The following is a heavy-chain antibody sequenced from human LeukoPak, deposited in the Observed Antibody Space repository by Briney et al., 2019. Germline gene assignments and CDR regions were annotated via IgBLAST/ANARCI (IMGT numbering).Heavy chain of an antibody. J-gene: IGHJ4*02. CDR3: ASTYNWNYGLDY. D-gene: IGHD1-7*01. V-gene: IGHV4-34*01. CDR1: GGSFSGYY. Sequence: SETLSLTCAVYGGSFSGYYWSWIRQPPGKGLEWIGEINHSGSTNYNPSLKSRVTISVDTSKNQFSLKLSSVTAADTAVYYCASTYNWNYGLDYWGQGTLVTVSS. CDR2: INHSGST.